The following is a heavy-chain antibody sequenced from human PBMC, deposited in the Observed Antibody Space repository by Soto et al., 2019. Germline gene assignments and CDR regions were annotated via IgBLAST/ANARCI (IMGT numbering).Heavy chain of an antibody. V-gene: IGHV3-23*01. CDR1: GFTFGSYA. CDR3: ATDSFRSGIAVAGNY. J-gene: IGHJ4*02. Sequence: EVQLLESGGGLVQPGGSLRLSCAASGFTFGSYAMTWVRQAPGKGLEWVSAISFCGGSTYYADSVKGRFTISRDNSKNPLYLQMTSLRAEDTAIPHCATDSFRSGIAVAGNYWGQGTLVTVSS. D-gene: IGHD6-19*01. CDR2: ISFCGGST.